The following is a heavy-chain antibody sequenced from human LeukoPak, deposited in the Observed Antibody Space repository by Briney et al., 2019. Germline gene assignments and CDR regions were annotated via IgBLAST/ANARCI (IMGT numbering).Heavy chain of an antibody. J-gene: IGHJ6*02. CDR1: GGSFSGYY. V-gene: IGHV4-34*01. CDR2: INHSGST. D-gene: IGHD3-10*01. CDR3: ARVRVRGVKFGYYYYYGMDV. Sequence: PSETLSLTCAVYGGSFSGYYWSWIRRPPGKGLEWIGEINHSGSTNYNPSLKSRVTISVDTSKNQFSLKLSSVTAADTAVYYCARVRVRGVKFGYYYYYGMDVWGQGTTVTASS.